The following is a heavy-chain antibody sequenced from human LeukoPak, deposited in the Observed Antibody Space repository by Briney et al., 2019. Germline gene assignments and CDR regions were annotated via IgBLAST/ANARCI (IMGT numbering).Heavy chain of an antibody. V-gene: IGHV1-18*01. CDR1: GYTFTSNG. J-gene: IGHJ4*02. Sequence: ASVKLSCTASGYTFTSNGISWVRQAPGQGLEWMGWISAYNGNTNYAQKLQGRVTMTTDTSTSTAYMELRSLRSDDTAVYYSARDLVGPGTPWARAPNWEVIDYWGQGTLVTVSS. D-gene: IGHD1-1*01. CDR2: ISAYNGNT. CDR3: ARDLVGPGTPWARAPNWEVIDY.